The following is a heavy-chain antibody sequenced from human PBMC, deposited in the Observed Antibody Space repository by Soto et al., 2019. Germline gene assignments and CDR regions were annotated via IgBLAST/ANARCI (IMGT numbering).Heavy chain of an antibody. CDR2: ISGSGGST. V-gene: IGHV3-23*01. D-gene: IGHD6-13*01. CDR3: AKEGSSWYGRAYYFDY. CDR1: GFTFSSYA. J-gene: IGHJ4*02. Sequence: GGSLRLSCAASGFTFSSYAMSWVRQAPGKGLEWVSAISGSGGSTYYADSVKGRFTISRDNSKNTLYLQMNSLRAEDTAVYYCAKEGSSWYGRAYYFDYWGQGTLVTVS.